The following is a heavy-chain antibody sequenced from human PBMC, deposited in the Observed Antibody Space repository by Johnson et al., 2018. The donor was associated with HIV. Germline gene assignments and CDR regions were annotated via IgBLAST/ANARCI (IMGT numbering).Heavy chain of an antibody. D-gene: IGHD3-22*01. J-gene: IGHJ3*02. CDR1: GFTFDDYA. V-gene: IGHV3-66*01. CDR3: ARSMGYSSGYYSPYGADAFDI. CDR2: IYSGGST. Sequence: VQLVESGGGLVQPGRSLRLSCAASGFTFDDYAMHWVRQAPGKGLEWVSVIYSGGSTYYADSVKGRFTISRDNSKNSLYLQMNSLRAEDTAVYYCARSMGYSSGYYSPYGADAFDIWGQGTMVTVSA.